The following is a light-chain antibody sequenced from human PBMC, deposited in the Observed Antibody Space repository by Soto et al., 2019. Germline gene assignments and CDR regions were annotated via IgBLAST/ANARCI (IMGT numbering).Light chain of an antibody. V-gene: IGKV3-20*01. J-gene: IGKJ1*01. CDR1: ERVSRRH. Sequence: EIVLTQSPGTLSLSPGERATLSCRASERVSRRHLAWYQQKPGQAPRLLISVASSRATGIADRFSGSGSGTDFTLTISRLEPEDFAVYYCHQFGSFPRTFGQGTKVEIK. CDR2: VAS. CDR3: HQFGSFPRT.